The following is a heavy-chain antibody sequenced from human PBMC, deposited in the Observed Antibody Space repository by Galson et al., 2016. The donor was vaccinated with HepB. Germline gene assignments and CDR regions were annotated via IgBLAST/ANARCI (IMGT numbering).Heavy chain of an antibody. V-gene: IGHV3-23*01. J-gene: IGHJ4*02. D-gene: IGHD2-21*02. CDR2: ISGSGGST. CDR1: GFRFDDYA. CDR3: AKHDLGTILTVVSATH. Sequence: SLRLSCAASGFRFDDYAMHWVRQAPGKGLEWVSGISGSGGSTFHADSVKGRFTISRDNSKSTLYLQMHSLRAEDTAVYYCAKHDLGTILTVVSATHWGQGTLVTVSA.